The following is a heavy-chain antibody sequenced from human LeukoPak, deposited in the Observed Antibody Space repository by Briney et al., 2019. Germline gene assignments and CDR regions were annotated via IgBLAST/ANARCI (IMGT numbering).Heavy chain of an antibody. D-gene: IGHD2-2*01. CDR1: GGSTSSYY. J-gene: IGHJ6*04. Sequence: SETLSLTCTVSGGSTSSYYWSWIRQPAGKGLEWIGRIYTSGSTNYNPSLKSRVTMSVDTSKNQFSLKLSSVTAADTAVYYCARVPYCSSTSCPSDVWGKGTTVTVSS. V-gene: IGHV4-4*07. CDR3: ARVPYCSSTSCPSDV. CDR2: IYTSGST.